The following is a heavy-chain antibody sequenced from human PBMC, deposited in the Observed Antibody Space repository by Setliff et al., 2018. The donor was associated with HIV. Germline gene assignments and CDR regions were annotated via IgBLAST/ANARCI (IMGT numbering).Heavy chain of an antibody. J-gene: IGHJ4*02. D-gene: IGHD3-22*01. Sequence: SVKVSCKASGDTFSFYAFSWVRQAPGQGLEWMGGIIPALKVTNYEQKFHGRVNITADKSTSTVYVELSSLRSEDTAVYYCARGGSSGSYWGQGTLVTVSS. V-gene: IGHV1-69*10. CDR1: GDTFSFYA. CDR3: ARGGSSGSY. CDR2: IIPALKVT.